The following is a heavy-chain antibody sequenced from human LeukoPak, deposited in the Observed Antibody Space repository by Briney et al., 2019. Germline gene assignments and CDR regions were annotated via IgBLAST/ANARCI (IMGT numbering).Heavy chain of an antibody. J-gene: IGHJ3*02. V-gene: IGHV1-69*01. CDR2: IIPIFGTA. D-gene: IGHD2-2*02. CDR3: AREVVPAAIHAFDI. Sequence: SVKVSCKXSGGTFSSYAISWVRQAPGQGLEWMGGIIPIFGTANYAQKFQGRVTITADESTSTAYMELSSLRSEDTAVYYCAREVVPAAIHAFDIWGQGTMVTVSS. CDR1: GGTFSSYA.